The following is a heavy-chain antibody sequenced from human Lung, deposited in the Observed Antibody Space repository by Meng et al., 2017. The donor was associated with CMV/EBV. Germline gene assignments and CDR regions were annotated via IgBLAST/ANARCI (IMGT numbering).Heavy chain of an antibody. CDR3: ARPGIAAAGNNYYYYYGMDV. Sequence: TSNDINWVRQATGQGIEWMGWMNPNSGNTGYAQKFQGRVTMTRNTSISTAYMELSSLRSEDTAVYYCARPGIAAAGNNYYYYYGMDVWGQGTMVTVSS. CDR1: TSND. D-gene: IGHD6-13*01. J-gene: IGHJ6*02. CDR2: MNPNSGNT. V-gene: IGHV1-8*01.